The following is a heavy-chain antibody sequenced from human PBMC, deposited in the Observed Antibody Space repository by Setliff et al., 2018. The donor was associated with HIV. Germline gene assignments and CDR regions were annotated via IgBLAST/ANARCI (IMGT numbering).Heavy chain of an antibody. CDR1: GASISNYY. Sequence: PSETLSLTCTVSGASISNYYWSWIRQPPGKGLEWIGDINHSGSTNYNPSLKSRVTISVDTSKNQFSLKLSSVTAADTAVYYCARDQEYCSSTSCYYNWFDPWGQGTLVTVSS. CDR2: INHSGST. D-gene: IGHD2-2*01. J-gene: IGHJ5*02. V-gene: IGHV4-34*01. CDR3: ARDQEYCSSTSCYYNWFDP.